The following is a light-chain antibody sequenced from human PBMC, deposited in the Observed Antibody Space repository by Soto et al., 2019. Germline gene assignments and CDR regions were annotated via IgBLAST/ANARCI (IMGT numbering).Light chain of an antibody. CDR2: GAS. Sequence: EIVMTQSPATLSVSPGERATLSCRASQSVSSNLAWYQQKPGQAPRLLIYGASTRATGIPARFSGSGSGTEFTLTISRLQSEDFAVYYCQQYNNWPLLTFGPGTKVDIK. CDR3: QQYNNWPLLT. CDR1: QSVSSN. J-gene: IGKJ3*01. V-gene: IGKV3-15*01.